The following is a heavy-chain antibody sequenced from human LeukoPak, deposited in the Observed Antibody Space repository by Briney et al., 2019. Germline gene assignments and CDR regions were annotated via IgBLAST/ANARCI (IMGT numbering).Heavy chain of an antibody. D-gene: IGHD6-6*01. J-gene: IGHJ4*02. CDR1: GFTFSSSA. Sequence: GGSLRLSCSASGFTFSSSAMSWVRQAPGKGLEWVSAISDSGGTIYYADSVKGRFTISRDNSKNTLYLQMNSLRAEDAAVYYCAREESIAARSFDYWGQGTLVTVSS. CDR3: AREESIAARSFDY. CDR2: ISDSGGTI. V-gene: IGHV3-23*01.